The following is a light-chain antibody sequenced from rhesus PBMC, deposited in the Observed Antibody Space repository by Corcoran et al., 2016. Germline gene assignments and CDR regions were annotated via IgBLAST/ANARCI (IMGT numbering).Light chain of an antibody. Sequence: DIQMTQSPSSLSASVGDTVTITCRASQGISSYLAWYQQKPGKAPKLLIYKAATLQSGVPSRFSGSGSGTDFTLPISSLQPEDFATYYCQQHNSDPLPFGGGTKVELK. CDR1: QGISSY. V-gene: IGKV1-25*01. J-gene: IGKJ4*01. CDR2: KAA. CDR3: QQHNSDPLP.